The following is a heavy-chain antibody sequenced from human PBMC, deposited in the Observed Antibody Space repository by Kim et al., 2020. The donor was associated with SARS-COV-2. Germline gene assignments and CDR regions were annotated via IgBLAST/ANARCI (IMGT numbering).Heavy chain of an antibody. D-gene: IGHD3-10*01. CDR3: ARDLSLGRPGGFDY. CDR2: ISRFSDYI. V-gene: IGHV3-21*01. Sequence: GGSLRLSCAASEFTFSRYSMNWVRQAPGNGLEWVSTISRFSDYIYYAESVEGRFTISRDNAKNSVYLQMNSLRVDDTAMYYCARDLSLGRPGGFDYWGQGALVTVSS. CDR1: EFTFSRYS. J-gene: IGHJ4*02.